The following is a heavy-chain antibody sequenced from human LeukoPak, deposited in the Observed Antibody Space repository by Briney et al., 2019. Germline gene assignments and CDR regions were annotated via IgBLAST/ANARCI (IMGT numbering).Heavy chain of an antibody. V-gene: IGHV4-59*12. D-gene: IGHD2-15*01. CDR3: ARVRRYCSGGNCYQYFYMDV. J-gene: IGHJ6*03. Sequence: SETLSLTCTVSGGSISNYYWSWIRQPPGKGLEWIGYIYYSGSTNYNPSLKSRVTMSVDTSKNQFSLKLSSVTAADTAVYYCARVRRYCSGGNCYQYFYMDVWGKGTTVTISS. CDR1: GGSISNYY. CDR2: IYYSGST.